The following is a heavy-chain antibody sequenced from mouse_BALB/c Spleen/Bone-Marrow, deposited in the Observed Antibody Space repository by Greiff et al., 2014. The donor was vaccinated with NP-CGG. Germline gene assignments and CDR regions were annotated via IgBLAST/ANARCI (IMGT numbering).Heavy chain of an antibody. J-gene: IGHJ2*01. Sequence: VQLKESGAELVQPGASVKLSCTASGFNIKDTYMHWVKQRPEQGLEWIGRIDPANGNTKYDPKFQGKVTITADTSSNTAYLQLSSLTSEDTAVYYCARYYYGSSYFDYWGQGTTLTVSS. V-gene: IGHV14-3*02. D-gene: IGHD1-1*01. CDR2: IDPANGNT. CDR1: GFNIKDTY. CDR3: ARYYYGSSYFDY.